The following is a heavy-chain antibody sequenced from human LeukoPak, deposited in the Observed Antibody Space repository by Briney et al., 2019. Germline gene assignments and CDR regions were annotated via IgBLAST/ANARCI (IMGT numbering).Heavy chain of an antibody. Sequence: SETLSLTCTVSRGSISNGGYYWVWIRPPPGKGLEWIGSIYYSGTSYYNPSLTSRLTISVDTSNNQFSLKLSSVTAADTAVYYCARAVMVAVAGGRFDRWGQGTLVTVSS. CDR2: IYYSGTS. J-gene: IGHJ4*02. CDR1: RGSISNGGYY. CDR3: ARAVMVAVAGGRFDR. D-gene: IGHD6-19*01. V-gene: IGHV4-39*07.